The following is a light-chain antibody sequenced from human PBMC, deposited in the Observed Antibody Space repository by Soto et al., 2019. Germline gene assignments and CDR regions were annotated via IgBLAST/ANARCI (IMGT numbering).Light chain of an antibody. CDR3: SSYTSSSTYV. J-gene: IGLJ1*01. CDR2: EVS. V-gene: IGLV2-14*01. Sequence: QSALTQPASVSGSPGQSISISCTGTSSDVGGYNYVSWYQQYPGKAPKLMIYEVSNRPSGVSNRFSCSKSGNTASLTISGLQAEDEADDYCSSYTSSSTYVFGTGTKLTVL. CDR1: SSDVGGYNY.